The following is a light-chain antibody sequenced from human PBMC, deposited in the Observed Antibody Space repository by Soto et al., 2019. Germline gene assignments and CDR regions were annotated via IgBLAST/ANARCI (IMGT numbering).Light chain of an antibody. J-gene: IGKJ1*01. CDR2: GAS. CDR1: RAISHY. Sequence: DIQMTQSPSAMSASVGDRVTITCRASRAISHYLAWFHQRPGKVPKRLIYGASTLESGVPSRFSGSGSGTEFTLTISSLQSEDFAEYHCQQYNNWPQTVGQGTKVDIK. CDR3: QQYNNWPQT. V-gene: IGKV1-17*03.